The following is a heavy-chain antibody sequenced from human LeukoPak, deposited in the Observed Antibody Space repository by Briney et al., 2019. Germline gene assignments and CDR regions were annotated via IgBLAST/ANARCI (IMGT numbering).Heavy chain of an antibody. V-gene: IGHV5-51*01. J-gene: IGHJ3*02. CDR3: ARPNPSHAFDI. CDR1: GYSFTSYW. Sequence: HGESLKISCKGSGYSFTSYWIGWVRQMPGKGLEWMGIIYPVDSDTRYSPSFQGQVTISAHKSISTAYLQCSSLKASDTAMYYCARPNPSHAFDIWGQGTMVTVSS. D-gene: IGHD2-8*01. CDR2: IYPVDSDT.